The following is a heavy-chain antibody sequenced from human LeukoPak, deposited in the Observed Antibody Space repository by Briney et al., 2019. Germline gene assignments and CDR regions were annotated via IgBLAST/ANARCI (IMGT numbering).Heavy chain of an antibody. CDR3: ARDNYYGSGTYGFESY. V-gene: IGHV3-7*01. D-gene: IGHD3-10*01. Sequence: GGSLRLSCEASGFTFSNYWMSWVRQAPGQGLEWVANIKQDGSEKYYVDSVKGRFTISRDNAKNSLYLQMNSLRAEDTAIYYCARDNYYGSGTYGFESYWGQGTLVTVSS. J-gene: IGHJ4*02. CDR1: GFTFSNYW. CDR2: IKQDGSEK.